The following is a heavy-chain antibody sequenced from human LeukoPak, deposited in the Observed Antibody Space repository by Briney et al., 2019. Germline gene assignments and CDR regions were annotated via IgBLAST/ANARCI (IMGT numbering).Heavy chain of an antibody. CDR3: AISIGIAAAGPDY. J-gene: IGHJ4*02. Sequence: GGSLRLSCAGSGFTFDDYAMHWVRQAPGKGLEWVAVISYDGSNKYYADSVKGRFTISRDNSKNTLYLQMNSLRAEDTAVYYCAISIGIAAAGPDYWGQETLVTVSS. CDR1: GFTFDDYA. CDR2: ISYDGSNK. D-gene: IGHD6-13*01. V-gene: IGHV3-30*04.